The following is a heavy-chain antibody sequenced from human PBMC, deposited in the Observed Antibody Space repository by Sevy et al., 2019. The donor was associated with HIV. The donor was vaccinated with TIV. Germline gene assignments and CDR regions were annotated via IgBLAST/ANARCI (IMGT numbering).Heavy chain of an antibody. Sequence: GGSLRLSCAASGFTFSSYAMSWVRQAPGKGLEWVSAISGSGGSTYYADSVKGRFTISRDNSKNTLYLQMNSLRAEATAVYYCAKDGQWLEDYFDYWGQGTLVTVSS. V-gene: IGHV3-23*01. J-gene: IGHJ4*02. CDR2: ISGSGGST. D-gene: IGHD6-19*01. CDR3: AKDGQWLEDYFDY. CDR1: GFTFSSYA.